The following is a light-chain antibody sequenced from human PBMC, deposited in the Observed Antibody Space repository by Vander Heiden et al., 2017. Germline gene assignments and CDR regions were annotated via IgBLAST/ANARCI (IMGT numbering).Light chain of an antibody. J-gene: IGKJ4*02. CDR1: QSVSSN. Sequence: EIVMTQSPATLSVSPGERATLSCRASQSVSSNLAWYQQKPGQATRILIYGASTRATGIPARFSGSGSGTEFTLTISRLKSEDFAVDDWQQYNNGLRLTFGGGTKVEIK. CDR3: QQYNNGLRLT. CDR2: GAS. V-gene: IGKV3-15*01.